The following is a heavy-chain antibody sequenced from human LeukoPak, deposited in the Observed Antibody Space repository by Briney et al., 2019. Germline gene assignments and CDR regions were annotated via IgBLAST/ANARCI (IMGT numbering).Heavy chain of an antibody. CDR1: GFTFDDYA. D-gene: IGHD3-22*01. V-gene: IGHV3-9*01. CDR2: ISWNSGSI. Sequence: AGGSLRLSCAASGFTFDDYAMHWVRQAPGKGLEWVSGISWNSGSIGYADSVKGRFTISRDNAKNSLYLQMDSLRAEDTALYYCAKDSSPYDSSGYSGYWGQGTLVTVSS. J-gene: IGHJ4*02. CDR3: AKDSSPYDSSGYSGY.